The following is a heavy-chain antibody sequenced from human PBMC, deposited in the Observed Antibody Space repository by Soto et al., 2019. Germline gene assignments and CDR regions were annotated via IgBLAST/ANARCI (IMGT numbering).Heavy chain of an antibody. J-gene: IGHJ6*02. V-gene: IGHV3-48*02. CDR3: ARDGRARSAYSFEYYFVYCMDV. CDR2: ISTSNSTI. D-gene: IGHD3-3*01. CDR1: GFIFSTYS. Sequence: EVQLVESGGGMVQPGGSLRLSCAASGFIFSTYSMNWVRQAPGKGLEWVSYISTSNSTIYYADSVKGRFTISRDNAKNALYLQMNSLRDEDAAVYFCARDGRARSAYSFEYYFVYCMDVWGQGTTVTVSS.